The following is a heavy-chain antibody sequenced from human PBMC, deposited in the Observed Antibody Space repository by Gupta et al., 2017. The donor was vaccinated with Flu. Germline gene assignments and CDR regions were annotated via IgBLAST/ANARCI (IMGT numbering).Heavy chain of an antibody. D-gene: IGHD3-10*01. V-gene: IGHV3-9*01. J-gene: IGHJ4*02. CDR3: AKAPNPTMVRGVIRAPYYFDY. CDR2: ISWNSGSI. CDR1: TFDDYA. Sequence: TFDDYAMHWVRQAPGKGLEWVSGISWNSGSIGYADSVKGRFTISRDNAKNSLYLQMNSLRAEDTALYYCAKAPNPTMVRGVIRAPYYFDYWGQGTLVTVSS.